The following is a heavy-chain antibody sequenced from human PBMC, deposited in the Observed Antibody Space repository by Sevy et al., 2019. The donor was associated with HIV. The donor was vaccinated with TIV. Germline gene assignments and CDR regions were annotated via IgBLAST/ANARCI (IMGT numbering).Heavy chain of an antibody. V-gene: IGHV3-23*01. CDR1: GFSFVTYA. J-gene: IGHJ3*02. CDR3: AKDVYDSSGYYPMGAFDI. D-gene: IGHD3-22*01. CDR2: ISGSGGGT. Sequence: GGSLRLSCAASGFSFVTYAMSWVRQPPGKGLEWVSGISGSGGGTYYADSVKGRFTISRDNSKNTLYLQMNSLRAEDTAVYYCAKDVYDSSGYYPMGAFDIWGQGTMVTVSS.